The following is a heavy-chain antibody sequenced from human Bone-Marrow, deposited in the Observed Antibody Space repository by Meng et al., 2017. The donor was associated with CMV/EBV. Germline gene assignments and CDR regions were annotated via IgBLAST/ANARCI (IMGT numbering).Heavy chain of an antibody. CDR1: GGSISSYY. J-gene: IGHJ4*02. CDR2: IYTSGST. D-gene: IGHD3-3*01. V-gene: IGHV4-4*07. Sequence: SETLSLTCTVSGGSISSYYWSWIRQPAGKGLEWIGRIYTSGSTNYNPSLKSRVTMSVDTSKNQFSLKLSSVTAADTAVYYCASIYDFVGALDYWGQGTLVTVSS. CDR3: ASIYDFVGALDY.